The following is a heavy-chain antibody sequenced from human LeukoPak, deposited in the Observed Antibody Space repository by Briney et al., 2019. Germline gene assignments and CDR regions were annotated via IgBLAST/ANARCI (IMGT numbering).Heavy chain of an antibody. CDR3: ASAIYNPSDVDY. CDR2: IYYSGST. CDR1: GGSISSGGYY. Sequence: PSQTLSLTCTVSGGSISSGGYYWSWIRQHPGKGLEWIGHIYYSGSTYYNPSLKSRVTISVDTSKNQFSLKLSSVTAADTAVYYCASAIYNPSDVDYWGQGTLVTVSS. J-gene: IGHJ4*02. D-gene: IGHD5-24*01. V-gene: IGHV4-31*03.